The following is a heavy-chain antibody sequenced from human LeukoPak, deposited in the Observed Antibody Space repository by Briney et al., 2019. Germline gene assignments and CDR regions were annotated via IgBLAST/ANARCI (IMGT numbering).Heavy chain of an antibody. CDR2: ISTDIGNT. CDR1: GYTFTGYY. CDR3: ARDRSGYCGGTSCLLFDN. J-gene: IGHJ4*02. D-gene: IGHD2-21*01. Sequence: APVKVSCKASGYTFTGYYIHLVRQAPGQGLEWMGWISTDIGNTNYAQKLQGRVTMTTDTSTSTAYMELTSLRSDDTAVYFCARDRSGYCGGTSCLLFDNWGQGSLVTVSS. V-gene: IGHV1-18*04.